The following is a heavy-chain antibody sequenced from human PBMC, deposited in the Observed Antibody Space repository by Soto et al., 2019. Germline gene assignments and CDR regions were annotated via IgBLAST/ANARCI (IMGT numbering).Heavy chain of an antibody. D-gene: IGHD6-6*01. CDR1: GGSVISRFYY. CDR2: IYDSGST. CDR3: ARDQSQLVGYYYYGMDV. Sequence: SLTCHVSGGSVISRFYYYNCIRHPPGPGLEWIGYIYDSGSTNYHPSLKSRVTMSVDTSKNQFSLKLSSVTAADTAVYYCARDQSQLVGYYYYGMDVWGQGTTVNVSS. V-gene: IGHV4-61*01. J-gene: IGHJ6*02.